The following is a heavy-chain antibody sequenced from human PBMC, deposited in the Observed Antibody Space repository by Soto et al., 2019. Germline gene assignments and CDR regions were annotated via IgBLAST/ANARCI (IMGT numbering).Heavy chain of an antibody. J-gene: IGHJ6*03. Sequence: HGESLKISCKGSGYSFTSYWIGWVRQMPGKGLEWMGIIYPGDSDTRYSPSFQGQVTISADKSISAAYLQWSSLKASDTAMYYCARQDIVVVPAAIGRFYYYYYMDVWGKGTTVTVSS. V-gene: IGHV5-51*01. CDR1: GYSFTSYW. D-gene: IGHD2-2*01. CDR3: ARQDIVVVPAAIGRFYYYYYMDV. CDR2: IYPGDSDT.